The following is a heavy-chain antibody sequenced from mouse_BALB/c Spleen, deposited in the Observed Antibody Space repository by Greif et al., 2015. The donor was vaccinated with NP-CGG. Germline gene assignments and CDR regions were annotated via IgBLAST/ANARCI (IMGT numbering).Heavy chain of an antibody. V-gene: IGHV2-9*02. D-gene: IGHD1-1*01. CDR2: IWAGGST. Sequence: VKLVESGPGLVAPSQSLSITCTVSGFSLTSYGVHWIRQPPGKGLEWLGVIWAGGSTNYNSALMSRLSISKDNSKSQVFLKMNSLQTDDTAMYYCARVGELRYFAYWGQGTLVTVSA. J-gene: IGHJ3*01. CDR1: GFSLTSYG. CDR3: ARVGELRYFAY.